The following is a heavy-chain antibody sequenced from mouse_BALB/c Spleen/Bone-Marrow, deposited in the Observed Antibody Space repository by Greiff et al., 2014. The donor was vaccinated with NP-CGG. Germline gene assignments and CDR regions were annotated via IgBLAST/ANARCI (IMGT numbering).Heavy chain of an antibody. V-gene: IGHV5-4*02. D-gene: IGHD2-10*02. CDR1: GFTFSDYY. J-gene: IGHJ4*01. Sequence: EVQLEESGGGLVKPGGSLKLSCAASGFTFSDYYMYWVRQTPEKRLEWVATISDGGGYTYYPDSVWGRFTISRDNAKNNLYLQMSSLKSEDTAMYYSARSGDKYGAMDYWGQGTTVTVFS. CDR3: ARSGDKYGAMDY. CDR2: ISDGGGYT.